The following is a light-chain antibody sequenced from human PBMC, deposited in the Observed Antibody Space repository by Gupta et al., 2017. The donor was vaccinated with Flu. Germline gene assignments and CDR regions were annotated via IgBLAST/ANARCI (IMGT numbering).Light chain of an antibody. CDR3: QQYNNWPPFT. Sequence: ERAILSCRASQSVSINLAWYQQKPGQAPRLLIYGASTRATGIPARFSGSGSGTEFTLTISSLQSEDFAVYYCQQYNNWPPFTFGPGTKVDIK. CDR2: GAS. J-gene: IGKJ3*01. V-gene: IGKV3-15*01. CDR1: QSVSIN.